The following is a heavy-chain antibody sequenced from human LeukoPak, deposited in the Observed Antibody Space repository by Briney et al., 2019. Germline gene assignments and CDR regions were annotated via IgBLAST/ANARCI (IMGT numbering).Heavy chain of an antibody. V-gene: IGHV1-2*02. CDR1: GYTFTGYY. D-gene: IGHD3-16*01. Sequence: GASVKVSCKASGYTFTGYYMHWVRQAPGQGLEWMGWINPHSGGTNYAQKFQGRVTMTRDTSISTAYMELSRLRSDDTAVYYCARRDKVGLRLGESPNWFVPWGQGTLVTVSS. J-gene: IGHJ5*02. CDR2: INPHSGGT. CDR3: ARRDKVGLRLGESPNWFVP.